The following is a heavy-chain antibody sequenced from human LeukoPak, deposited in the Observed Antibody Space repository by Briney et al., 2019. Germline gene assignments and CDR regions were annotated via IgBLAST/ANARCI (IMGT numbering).Heavy chain of an antibody. CDR1: GYTFTSYD. V-gene: IGHV1-8*01. D-gene: IGHD3-9*01. CDR2: MNPNSGNT. CDR3: ARGLLRYFDWLSPVGY. J-gene: IGHJ4*02. Sequence: ASVKVSCKASGYTFTSYDINWVRQATGQGLEWMGWMNPNSGNTGYAQKFQGRVTMTRNTSISTAYMELSSLRSEDTAVYYRARGLLRYFDWLSPVGYWGQGTLVTVSS.